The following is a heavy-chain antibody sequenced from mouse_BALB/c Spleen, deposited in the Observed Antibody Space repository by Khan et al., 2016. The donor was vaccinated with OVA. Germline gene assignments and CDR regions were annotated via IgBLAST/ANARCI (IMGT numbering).Heavy chain of an antibody. J-gene: IGHJ3*01. V-gene: IGHV1S137*01. Sequence: QVQLQQSGAELVRPGVSVKISCKASGYTFTDYAMHWVKQRHAKSLEWIGVISTNYGDADYNQKFQGKASMTVDRSSSTVYMELTRVTSDDSAIYYCVRGGKFAYWGQGTLVTVSA. CDR1: GYTFTDYA. CDR2: ISTNYGDA. CDR3: VRGGKFAY. D-gene: IGHD1-1*02.